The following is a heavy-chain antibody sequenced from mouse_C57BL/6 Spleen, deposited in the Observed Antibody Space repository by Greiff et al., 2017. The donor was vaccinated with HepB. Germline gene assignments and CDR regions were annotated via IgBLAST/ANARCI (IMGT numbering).Heavy chain of an antibody. CDR3: ARRGGGTWDY. V-gene: IGHV1-19*01. CDR1: GYTFTDYY. Sequence: EVKLVESGPVLVKPGASVKMSCKASGYTFTDYYMNWVKQSHGKSLEWIGVINPYNGGTSYNQKFKGKATLTVDKSSSTAYMELNSLTSEDSAVYYCARRGGGTWDYWGQGTTLTVSS. J-gene: IGHJ2*01. CDR2: INPYNGGT. D-gene: IGHD3-3*01.